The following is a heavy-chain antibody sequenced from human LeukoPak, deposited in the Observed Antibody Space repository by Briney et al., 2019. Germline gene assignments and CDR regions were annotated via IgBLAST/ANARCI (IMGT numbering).Heavy chain of an antibody. Sequence: SETLSLTCTVSGGSISSYYWSRIRQPPGKGLEWIGYIYYSGSTNYNPSLKSRVTISVDTSKNQFSLKLSSVTAADTAVYYCARHGGWYDRYNWFDPWGQGTLVTVSS. J-gene: IGHJ5*02. CDR2: IYYSGST. V-gene: IGHV4-59*08. CDR1: GGSISSYY. CDR3: ARHGGWYDRYNWFDP. D-gene: IGHD6-19*01.